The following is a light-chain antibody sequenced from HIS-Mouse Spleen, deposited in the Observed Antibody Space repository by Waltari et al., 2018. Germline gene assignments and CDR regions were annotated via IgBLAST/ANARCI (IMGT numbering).Light chain of an antibody. V-gene: IGLV2-14*03. J-gene: IGLJ1*01. CDR2: DVS. CDR3: SSYTSSSTLV. Sequence: QSPLTQPASVSGSPGQSITISCTRTSSHLGRYNHVHWYQQHPGKAPKLMIYDVSNRPSGVSNRFSGSKSGNTASLTISGLQAEDEADYYCSSYTSSSTLVFGTGTKVTVL. CDR1: SSHLGRYNH.